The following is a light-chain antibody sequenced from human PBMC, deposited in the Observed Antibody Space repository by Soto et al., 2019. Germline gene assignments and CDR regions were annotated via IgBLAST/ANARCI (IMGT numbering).Light chain of an antibody. CDR2: EGS. J-gene: IGLJ1*01. CDR3: CSYAGSSTYV. V-gene: IGLV2-23*01. CDR1: SSVVGSYNL. Sequence: QSALTQPASVSGSPGQSITISCTGTSSVVGSYNLVSWYQQHPGKAPKLMIYEGSKRPSGVSNRFSGSKSGNTASLTISGLQAEDEAHYYCCSYAGSSTYVFGTGTKVTVL.